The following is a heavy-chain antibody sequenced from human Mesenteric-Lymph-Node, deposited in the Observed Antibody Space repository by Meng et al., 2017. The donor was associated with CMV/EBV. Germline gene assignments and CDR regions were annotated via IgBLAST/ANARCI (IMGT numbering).Heavy chain of an antibody. CDR3: ARHQRWLKSEGGFNY. CDR2: INHSGST. J-gene: IGHJ4*02. CDR1: GGSFSGYY. Sequence: QQWGAGLLKPSETLSLTCAVYGGSFSGYYWSWIRHPPGKGLEWIGEINHSGSTNYNPSLKSRVTISVDTSKTQFSLKLSSVTAADTAVYYCARHQRWLKSEGGFNYWGQGTLVTVSS. V-gene: IGHV4-34*01. D-gene: IGHD4-23*01.